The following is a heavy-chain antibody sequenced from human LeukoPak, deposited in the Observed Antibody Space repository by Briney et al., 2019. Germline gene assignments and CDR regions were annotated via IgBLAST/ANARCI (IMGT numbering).Heavy chain of an antibody. CDR3: AKGFYGSGSSYFDA. J-gene: IGHJ4*02. CDR1: GFMFNNFG. V-gene: IGHV3-23*01. CDR2: IGMGDDT. D-gene: IGHD3-10*01. Sequence: GGSLRLSCTASGFMFNNFGLSWVRQPPGKGLEWVSAIGMGDDTYYADTVRGQFTISRDNSKNTLFLQMNSLSAADTAIYFCAKGFYGSGSSYFDAWGQGTLVFVSS.